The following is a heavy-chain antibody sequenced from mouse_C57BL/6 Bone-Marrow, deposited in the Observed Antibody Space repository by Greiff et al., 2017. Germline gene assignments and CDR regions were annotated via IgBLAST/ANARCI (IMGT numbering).Heavy chain of an antibody. CDR1: GYTFTSYW. Sequence: VQLQQYGAELVKPGASVKLSCKASGYTFTSYWMHWVKQRPGQGLEWIGMVHPNSGSTNYNEKFKSKATLTVDKSSSTAYMQLSSLTSEDSAVYYCARFITTVERAFDYWGQGTTLTVSS. CDR3: ARFITTVERAFDY. D-gene: IGHD1-1*01. V-gene: IGHV1-64*01. J-gene: IGHJ2*01. CDR2: VHPNSGST.